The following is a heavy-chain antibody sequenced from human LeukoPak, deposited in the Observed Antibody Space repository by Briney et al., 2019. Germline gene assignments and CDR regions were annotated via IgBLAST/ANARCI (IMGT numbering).Heavy chain of an antibody. CDR3: ARTGYSSGWYRY. D-gene: IGHD6-19*01. CDR2: IRYDGSNK. J-gene: IGHJ4*02. Sequence: HPGGSLRLSCAASGFTFSSYGMHWVRQAPGKGLEWVAFIRYDGSNKYYADSVKGRFTISRDNSKNTLYLQMDSLRAEDTAVNYCARTGYSSGWYRYWGQGTLVTVSS. CDR1: GFTFSSYG. V-gene: IGHV3-30*02.